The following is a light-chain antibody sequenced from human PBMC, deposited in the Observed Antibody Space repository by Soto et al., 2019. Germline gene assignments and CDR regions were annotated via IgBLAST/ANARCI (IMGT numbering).Light chain of an antibody. CDR1: QSVTNSF. CDR3: QQYGSSPRT. Sequence: EIVLTQSLGTLSLSPGERATLSCRASQSVTNSFLAWYQQKPGQAPRLLIYGASTRASGIPDRISGSGSGTDFTLTISRLESEDFAVYYCQQYGSSPRTFGQGTKVEIK. V-gene: IGKV3-20*01. J-gene: IGKJ1*01. CDR2: GAS.